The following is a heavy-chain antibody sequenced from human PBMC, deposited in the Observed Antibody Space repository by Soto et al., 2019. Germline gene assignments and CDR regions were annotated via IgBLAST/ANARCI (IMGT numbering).Heavy chain of an antibody. CDR1: GGSISSYY. J-gene: IGHJ4*02. D-gene: IGHD5-12*01. Sequence: SETLSLTCTVSGGSISSYYWSWIRQPPGKGLEWIGYIYYSGSTNYNPSLKSRVTISVDTSKNQFSLKLSSVTAADTAVYYCARAEYSGYDWVAFFDYWGQGTLVTVPS. V-gene: IGHV4-59*01. CDR2: IYYSGST. CDR3: ARAEYSGYDWVAFFDY.